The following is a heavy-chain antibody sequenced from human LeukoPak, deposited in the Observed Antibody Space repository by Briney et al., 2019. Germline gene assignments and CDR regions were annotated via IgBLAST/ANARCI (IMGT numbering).Heavy chain of an antibody. CDR3: ARVVYSHGYCDRVTCPNWFDP. D-gene: IGHD2-2*03. V-gene: IGHV1-69*01. CDR1: GGTFSSYA. CDR2: IIPIFGTA. Sequence: LRASVKVSCKASGGTFSSYAISWVRQAPGQGLEWMGGIIPIFGTANYAQKFQGRVTITADESTSTAYMELSSLRSEDTAVYYCARVVYSHGYCDRVTCPNWFDPWGQGTLVTVSS. J-gene: IGHJ5*02.